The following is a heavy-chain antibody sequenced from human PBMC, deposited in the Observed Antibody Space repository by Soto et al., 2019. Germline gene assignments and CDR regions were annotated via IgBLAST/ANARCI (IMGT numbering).Heavy chain of an antibody. V-gene: IGHV1-3*01. CDR1: GYTFTSYA. Sequence: QVQLVQSGAEVKKPGASVKVSCKASGYTFTSYAMHWVRQAPGQRLEWMGWINAGNGNTKYSQKFQGRVTITRDTSASTAYMELSSLRAEDTAVYYCARALGVVTDDYWGQGTLVTVSS. CDR3: ARALGVVTDDY. J-gene: IGHJ4*02. D-gene: IGHD2-15*01. CDR2: INAGNGNT.